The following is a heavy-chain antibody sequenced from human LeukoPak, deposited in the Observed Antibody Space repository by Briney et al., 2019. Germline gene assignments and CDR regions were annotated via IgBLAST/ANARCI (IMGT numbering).Heavy chain of an antibody. D-gene: IGHD3-22*01. CDR3: AKDMGYYDALYYFDY. CDR1: GFTFDDYA. CDR2: ISWNSSTI. J-gene: IGHJ4*02. Sequence: PGRSLRLSCAASGFTFDDYAMHWVRQAPGKGLEWVSGISWNSSTIYYADSVKGRFTISRDNAKNSLYLQLNSLRAEDTAFYYCAKDMGYYDALYYFDYWGQGTLVTVSS. V-gene: IGHV3-9*01.